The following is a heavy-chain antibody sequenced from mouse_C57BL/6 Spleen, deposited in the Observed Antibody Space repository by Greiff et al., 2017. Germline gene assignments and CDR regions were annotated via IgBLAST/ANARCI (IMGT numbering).Heavy chain of an antibody. Sequence: QVQLQQPGTELVKPGASVKLSCKASGYTFTSYWMHWVKQRPGQGLEWIGNINPSNGGTNYNEKFKSKATLTVDKSSSTAYMQLSSRTSEDSAVYYGARGDSSGYVGFAYWGQGTLVTVSA. CDR3: ARGDSSGYVGFAY. CDR1: GYTFTSYW. CDR2: INPSNGGT. J-gene: IGHJ3*01. V-gene: IGHV1-53*01. D-gene: IGHD3-2*02.